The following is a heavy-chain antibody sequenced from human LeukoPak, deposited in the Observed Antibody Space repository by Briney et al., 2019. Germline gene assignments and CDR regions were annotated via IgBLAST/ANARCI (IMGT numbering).Heavy chain of an antibody. CDR2: IYTSGST. V-gene: IGHV4-4*07. J-gene: IGHJ6*03. D-gene: IGHD2-15*01. CDR1: GGSISSYH. CDR3: ARDMNGYCSGGSCYSIAYYYYYMDV. Sequence: SETLSLTCTVSGGSISSYHWGWIRPPAGKGLEGIGRIYTSGSTNYKPSLKSRVTMSVDTSKNQFSLKLSSVTAADTAVYYCARDMNGYCSGGSCYSIAYYYYYMDVWGKGTTVTVSS.